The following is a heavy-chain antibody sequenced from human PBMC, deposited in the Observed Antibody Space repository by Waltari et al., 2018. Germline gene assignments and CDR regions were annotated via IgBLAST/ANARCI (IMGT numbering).Heavy chain of an antibody. Sequence: QVQLVQSGAEVKRPGASLVVSCKTSGYTFHHYYIHWVRQAPGRGLESMGWINPNNGNTKLIERFQGRVTLTGDTSTSTVYMQLSSLTSDDTAIYFCARGFGVLPGYWGQGTLVTVSS. J-gene: IGHJ4*02. CDR2: INPNNGNT. D-gene: IGHD3-10*01. CDR1: GYTFHHYY. CDR3: ARGFGVLPGY. V-gene: IGHV1-2*02.